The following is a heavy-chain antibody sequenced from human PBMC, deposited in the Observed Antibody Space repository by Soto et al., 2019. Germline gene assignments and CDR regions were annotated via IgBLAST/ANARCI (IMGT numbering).Heavy chain of an antibody. CDR1: GYTFTSYG. V-gene: IGHV1-3*01. CDR2: INAGNGNT. D-gene: IGHD3-22*01. Sequence: QIQLMQSGAEVKKPGASVKFSCKASGYTFTSYGIHWVRQAPGQRLEWTGWINAGNGNTKYSEKFQGRVTITRDTSARTANLKLSSLRSEDTAVYYCARETNDSSAYYHHYYYGMDVWGQGTTVTVSS. J-gene: IGHJ6*02. CDR3: ARETNDSSAYYHHYYYGMDV.